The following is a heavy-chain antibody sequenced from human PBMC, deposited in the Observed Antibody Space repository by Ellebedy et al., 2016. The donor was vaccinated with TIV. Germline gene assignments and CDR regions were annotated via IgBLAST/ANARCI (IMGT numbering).Heavy chain of an antibody. Sequence: SETLSLTCTVSGGSISSSSNYWSWIRQPPGRGLEWIGYVFYSGNTNYNPSLKSRVTISVDTSKNQFSLKLNSVTAADTAVYYCARVNWFGELGGYLDSWGQGTLVTVSS. V-gene: IGHV4-61*01. CDR3: ARVNWFGELGGYLDS. CDR2: VFYSGNT. J-gene: IGHJ4*02. D-gene: IGHD3-10*01. CDR1: GGSISSSSNY.